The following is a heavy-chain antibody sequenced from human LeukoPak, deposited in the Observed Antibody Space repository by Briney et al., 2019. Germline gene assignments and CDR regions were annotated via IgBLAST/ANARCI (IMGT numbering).Heavy chain of an antibody. J-gene: IGHJ5*02. Sequence: GGSLRLSCVASEFIFSDYWMSWVRQAPGKGLEWVANIKQGGREEKYVSSVKGRFAISRDDAKSTLYLQMDSPSGDDTAVYYCARDNGGWFDTWGRGTLVTVSS. V-gene: IGHV3-7*03. CDR2: IKQGGREE. CDR3: ARDNGGWFDT. D-gene: IGHD3-10*01. CDR1: EFIFSDYW.